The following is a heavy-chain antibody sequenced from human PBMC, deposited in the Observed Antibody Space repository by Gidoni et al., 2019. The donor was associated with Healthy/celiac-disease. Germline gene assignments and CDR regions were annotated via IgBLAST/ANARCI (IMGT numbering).Heavy chain of an antibody. CDR3: ARKGRDPGGYSYGMDV. D-gene: IGHD1-26*01. J-gene: IGHJ6*02. Sequence: QVHLLQSGAEVKKPGASVKVPCKASGYTFTNYDINWVRQATGQGLEWMGWMDPTSGNTGYAQKFQGRVTMTKNTSISTAYMELSSLRSDDTAVYYCARKGRDPGGYSYGMDVWGQGTTVTVSS. CDR1: GYTFTNYD. CDR2: MDPTSGNT. V-gene: IGHV1-8*01.